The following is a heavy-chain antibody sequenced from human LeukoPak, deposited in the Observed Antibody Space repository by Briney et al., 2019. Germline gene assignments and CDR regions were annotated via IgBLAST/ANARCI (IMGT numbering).Heavy chain of an antibody. V-gene: IGHV4-59*11. Sequence: SETLSLTCTVSGGSISSHYWSWLRQPPGKGLEWIGYIYYSGSTNYNPSLKSRVTISVDTSKNQFSLKLSSVTAADTAVYYCARGYPYGNWFDPWGQGTLVTVSS. CDR2: IYYSGST. CDR1: GGSISSHY. CDR3: ARGYPYGNWFDP. D-gene: IGHD3-22*01. J-gene: IGHJ5*02.